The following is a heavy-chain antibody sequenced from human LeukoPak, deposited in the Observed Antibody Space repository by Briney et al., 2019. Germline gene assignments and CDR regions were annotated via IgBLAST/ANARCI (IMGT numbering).Heavy chain of an antibody. CDR2: INSDGSST. D-gene: IGHD6-19*01. CDR1: GFTFSSYW. V-gene: IGHV3-74*01. Sequence: QPGGSLRLSCAASGFTFSSYWMHWVRQAPGKGLVWVSRINSDGSSTSYAASVKGRFTISRDNAKNTLYLQMNSLRAEDTAVYYCARTSRSSGWSYLEYYYYYYYMDVWGKGTTVTVSS. CDR3: ARTSRSSGWSYLEYYYYYYYMDV. J-gene: IGHJ6*03.